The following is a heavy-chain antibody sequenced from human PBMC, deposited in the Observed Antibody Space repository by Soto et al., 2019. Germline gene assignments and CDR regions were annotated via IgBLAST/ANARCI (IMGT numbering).Heavy chain of an antibody. D-gene: IGHD6-19*01. CDR2: IYDSGST. J-gene: IGHJ4*02. Sequence: KPSETLSLTCTVSGGSIRRSSYYWGWIRQPPGKGLEWIGSIYDSGSTRYNPSLQSRVTVSVDMSKNQFSLKLRYVTAADTAVYYCARHGSGWFDYWGQGSLVTVSS. CDR1: GGSIRRSSYY. V-gene: IGHV4-39*01. CDR3: ARHGSGWFDY.